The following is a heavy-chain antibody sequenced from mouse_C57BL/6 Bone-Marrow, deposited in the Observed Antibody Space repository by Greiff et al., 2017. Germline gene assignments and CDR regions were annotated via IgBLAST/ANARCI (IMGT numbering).Heavy chain of an antibody. J-gene: IGHJ3*01. D-gene: IGHD1-1*01. CDR2: IDPEDGDT. CDR1: GFNINDYY. Sequence: EVQLQEPGAELVKPGASVKLSCTASGFNINDYYMHWVKQRTEQGLEWIGRIDPEDGDTKYAPKFQGKATITADTSSNTAYLQLSSLTTEETAVYYGSVYGSSFFAYWGQGTLVTVSA. CDR3: SVYGSSFFAY. V-gene: IGHV14-2*01.